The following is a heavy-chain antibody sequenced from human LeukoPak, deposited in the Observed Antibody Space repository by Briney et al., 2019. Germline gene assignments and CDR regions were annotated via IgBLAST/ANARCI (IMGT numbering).Heavy chain of an antibody. CDR3: ARVRDGYNDAYDI. Sequence: ASVKVSCKASGYTFTSYAMHWVRQAPGQRLEWMGWINAGNGNTKYSQEFQGRVTMTRDMSTSTLYMELSSLRSEDTAVYYCARVRDGYNDAYDIWGQGTMVIVSS. J-gene: IGHJ3*02. D-gene: IGHD5-24*01. CDR2: INAGNGNT. V-gene: IGHV1-3*03. CDR1: GYTFTSYA.